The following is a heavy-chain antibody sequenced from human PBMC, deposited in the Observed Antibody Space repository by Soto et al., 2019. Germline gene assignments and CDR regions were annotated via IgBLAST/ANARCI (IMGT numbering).Heavy chain of an antibody. CDR2: IYYSGST. CDR3: AREVRAFWSGHYSDY. J-gene: IGHJ4*02. V-gene: IGHV4-30-4*01. CDR1: GGSLSSGDYY. Sequence: SETLSLTCTVSGGSLSSGDYYWSWIRQPPGKGLEWIGYIYYSGSTYYNPSLKSRLTISVDTSKNQFSLKLSSVTAADTAVYYCAREVRAFWSGHYSDYWGQGTLVTVSS. D-gene: IGHD3-3*01.